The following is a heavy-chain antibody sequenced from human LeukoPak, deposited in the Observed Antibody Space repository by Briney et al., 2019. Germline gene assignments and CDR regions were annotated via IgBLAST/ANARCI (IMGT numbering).Heavy chain of an antibody. CDR2: IYYSGST. D-gene: IGHD5-18*01. V-gene: IGHV4-59*01. CDR1: GGSISSYY. J-gene: IGHJ4*02. Sequence: PSEALSLTCTVSGGSISSYYWSWLRQPPGKGLEWIGYIYYSGSTNYNPSLKSRVTISVDTSKNQFSLTLSSVTAADTALYYCARGQKYRYGYRVTELGSGYFDYWGQGTLVTVSS. CDR3: ARGQKYRYGYRVTELGSGYFDY.